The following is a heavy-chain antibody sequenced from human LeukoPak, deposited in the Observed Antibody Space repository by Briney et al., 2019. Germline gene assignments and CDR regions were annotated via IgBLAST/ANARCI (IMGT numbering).Heavy chain of an antibody. D-gene: IGHD3-16*02. J-gene: IGHJ4*02. CDR1: GGSFSGYY. V-gene: IGHV4-34*01. CDR2: INHSGST. CDR3: ARDSEYYDYVWGSYRYFDY. Sequence: SETLSLTCAVYGGSFSGYYWSWIRQPPGKGLEWIGEINHSGSTNYKPSLKSRVNISVDTSKNQFSLEVSSVTAADTAVYYCARDSEYYDYVWGSYRYFDYWGQGTPVTVSS.